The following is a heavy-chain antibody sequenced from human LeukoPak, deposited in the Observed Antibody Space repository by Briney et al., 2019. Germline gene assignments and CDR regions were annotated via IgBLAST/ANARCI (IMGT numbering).Heavy chain of an antibody. CDR2: ISYDGSNK. CDR1: GFTFSSCA. V-gene: IGHV3-30*03. Sequence: GGSLRLSCATSGFTFSSCAMHWVRQAPGKGLEWVVFISYDGSNKYYADSVKGRFTISRDNSKNTLYLQTNSLRAEDTAVYYCARGSLWGQGTLVTVSS. CDR3: ARGSL. J-gene: IGHJ4*02.